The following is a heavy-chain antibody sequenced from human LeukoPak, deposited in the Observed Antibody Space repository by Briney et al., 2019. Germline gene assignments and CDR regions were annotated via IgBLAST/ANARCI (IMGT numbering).Heavy chain of an antibody. D-gene: IGHD3-3*01. Sequence: ASVKVSCKASGHTFTGYYMHWVRQAPGQGLEWMGWINPNSGGTNYAQKFQGRVTMTRDTSISTAYMELSRLRSDDTAVYYCARDQGIRFLEWLFDYWGQGTLVTVSS. CDR3: ARDQGIRFLEWLFDY. V-gene: IGHV1-2*02. J-gene: IGHJ4*02. CDR2: INPNSGGT. CDR1: GHTFTGYY.